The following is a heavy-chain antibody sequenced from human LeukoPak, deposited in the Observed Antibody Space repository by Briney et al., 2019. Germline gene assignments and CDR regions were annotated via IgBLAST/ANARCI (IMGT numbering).Heavy chain of an antibody. V-gene: IGHV3-30*02. CDR2: IRYDGSNK. Sequence: GGSLRLSCAASGFTFSSYGMHWVRQAPGKGLEWVAFIRYDGSNKYYADSVKGRFTISRDNSKNTLYLQMNSLRAEDTAVYYCAKVARYYYDSSGYWIDYWGQGTLVTVSS. J-gene: IGHJ4*02. CDR1: GFTFSSYG. D-gene: IGHD3-22*01. CDR3: AKVARYYYDSSGYWIDY.